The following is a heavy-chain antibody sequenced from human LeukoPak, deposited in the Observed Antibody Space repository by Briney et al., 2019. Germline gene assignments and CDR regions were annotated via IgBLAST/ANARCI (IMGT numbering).Heavy chain of an antibody. CDR3: AKPMISSWYANWFDP. CDR2: ISGGGGST. CDR1: GFTFTSYS. V-gene: IGHV3-23*01. D-gene: IGHD6-13*01. Sequence: SGGSLRLSCAASGFTFTSYSMNWVRQAPGKGLEWVSTISGGGGSTYYADSVKGRFTISRDNSKNTLYLQMNSLRAEDTAVYYCAKPMISSWYANWFDPWGQGTLVTVSS. J-gene: IGHJ5*02.